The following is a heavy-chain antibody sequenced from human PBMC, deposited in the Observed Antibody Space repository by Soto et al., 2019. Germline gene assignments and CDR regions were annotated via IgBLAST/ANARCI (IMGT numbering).Heavy chain of an antibody. CDR2: IWYDVTNK. Sequence: QVQLVESGGGVVQPGRSLRLSCAASGITLSSYGMHWVRQAPGKILEWVAVIWYDVTNKNYADSVKGRFTISRENSKHTLYQQMNSLGGEDSAVYYCARDRRARTMSRGVTISPPPRDNYGLDVRGQGTTVTVSS. D-gene: IGHD3-10*01. V-gene: IGHV3-33*01. CDR1: GITLSSYG. CDR3: ARDRRARTMSRGVTISPPPRDNYGLDV. J-gene: IGHJ6*02.